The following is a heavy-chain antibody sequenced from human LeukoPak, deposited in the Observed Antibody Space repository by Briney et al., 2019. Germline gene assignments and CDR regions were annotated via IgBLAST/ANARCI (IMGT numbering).Heavy chain of an antibody. D-gene: IGHD3-10*01. Sequence: ASVKVSCKASGYTFTSYYMHWVRQAPGQGLEWMGIINPSDGSTSYAQKFQGRVTMTRDTSTSTVYMELSSLRSEDTAVYYCARDFPDQLEVRGVAVGYYFDYWGQGTLVTVSS. CDR1: GYTFTSYY. V-gene: IGHV1-46*01. CDR2: INPSDGST. J-gene: IGHJ4*02. CDR3: ARDFPDQLEVRGVAVGYYFDY.